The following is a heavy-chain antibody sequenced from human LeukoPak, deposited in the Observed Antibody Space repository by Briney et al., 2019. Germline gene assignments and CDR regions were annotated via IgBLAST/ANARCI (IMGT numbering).Heavy chain of an antibody. CDR2: INPNSGGT. CDR3: ARDSELLFNLFDY. Sequence: ASVKVSCKASGGTFSSYAISWVRQAPGQGLEWMGWINPNSGGTNYAQKFQGRVTMTRDTSISTAYMELSRLRSDDTAVYYCARDSELLFNLFDYWGQGTLVTVSS. J-gene: IGHJ4*02. CDR1: GGTFSSYA. D-gene: IGHD1-26*01. V-gene: IGHV1-2*02.